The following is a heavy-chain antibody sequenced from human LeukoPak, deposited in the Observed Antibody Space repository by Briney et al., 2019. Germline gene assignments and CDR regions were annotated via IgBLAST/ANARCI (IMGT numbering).Heavy chain of an antibody. CDR1: GYTFTSYG. CDR3: ARDGSNLADYGANFDY. CDR2: ISAYNGNT. J-gene: IGHJ4*02. Sequence: ASVKVSCKASGYTFTSYGISWVRQAPGQGLGWMGWISAYNGNTNYAQKLQGRVTMTTDTSTSTAYMELRSLRSDDTAVYYCARDGSNLADYGANFDYWGQGTLVTVSS. D-gene: IGHD4-17*01. V-gene: IGHV1-18*01.